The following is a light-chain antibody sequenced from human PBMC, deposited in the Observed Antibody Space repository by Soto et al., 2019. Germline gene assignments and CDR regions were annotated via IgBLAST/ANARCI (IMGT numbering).Light chain of an antibody. Sequence: DVVMTQSPLSLPVTLGQPASISCRSSQSLVYSDGNTFLSWFQQRPGQSPRRLIYKVSNRDSGVPDRFSGSGSCTDFTLKITRVEAEDVGVYYCMQGTHWPPIFGPGTKVDIK. CDR1: QSLVYSDGNTF. CDR3: MQGTHWPPI. V-gene: IGKV2-30*01. J-gene: IGKJ3*01. CDR2: KVS.